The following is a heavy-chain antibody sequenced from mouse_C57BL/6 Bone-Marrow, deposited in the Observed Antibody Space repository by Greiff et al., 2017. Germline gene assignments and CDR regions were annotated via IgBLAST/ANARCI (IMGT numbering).Heavy chain of an antibody. Sequence: EVQRVESGGGLVKPGGSLKLSCAASGFTFSDYGMHWVRQAPETGLEWVAYISSGCSTIYYADTVKGRFTISRDNAKNTLFLQMTSLRSEDTAMYYCARGYSWYFDVWGTGTTVTVSS. CDR3: ARGYSWYFDV. V-gene: IGHV5-17*01. D-gene: IGHD2-3*01. J-gene: IGHJ1*03. CDR1: GFTFSDYG. CDR2: ISSGCSTI.